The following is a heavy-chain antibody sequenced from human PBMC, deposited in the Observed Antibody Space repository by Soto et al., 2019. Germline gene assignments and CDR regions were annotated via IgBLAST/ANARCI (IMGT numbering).Heavy chain of an antibody. J-gene: IGHJ6*02. V-gene: IGHV3-33*01. CDR1: GFTFSSSG. Sequence: QVQLVESGGGVVQPGRSLRLSCAASGFTFSSSGMHWVRQAPGKGLEWVAVIWYDGSNKYYADSVKGRFTISRDNSKNTLYLQMNSLRAEDTAVYYCARDPGGLRDYYYYGMDVWGQGTTVTVSS. CDR3: ARDPGGLRDYYYYGMDV. D-gene: IGHD3-10*01. CDR2: IWYDGSNK.